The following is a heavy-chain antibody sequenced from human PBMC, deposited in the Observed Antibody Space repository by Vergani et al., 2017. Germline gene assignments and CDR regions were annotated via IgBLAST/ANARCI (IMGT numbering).Heavy chain of an antibody. Sequence: QVQVVQSGAEVKKSGASVKASCKTSGYTFSNYHMHWVRQAPGQGLEWMGIINPSGGHTNYAQKFQGRVTMTRDTSTSTVYMELGSLRSEDTAIYYCARGDYGILTGYRYWGQGTLVTVSA. J-gene: IGHJ4*02. CDR3: ARGDYGILTGYRY. CDR2: INPSGGHT. D-gene: IGHD3-9*01. V-gene: IGHV1-46*03. CDR1: GYTFSNYH.